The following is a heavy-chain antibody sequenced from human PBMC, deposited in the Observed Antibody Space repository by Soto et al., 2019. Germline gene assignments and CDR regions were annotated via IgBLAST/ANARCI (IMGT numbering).Heavy chain of an antibody. J-gene: IGHJ6*02. CDR3: ASPEGIAARPVHYYYGMDV. D-gene: IGHD6-6*01. CDR2: ISGSGGST. Sequence: GGSLRLSCAASGFTFSSYAMSWVRQAPGKGLEWVSAISGSGGSTYYADSVKGRFTISRDNSKNTLYLQMNRLRAEDTAVYYCASPEGIAARPVHYYYGMDVWGQGTTVTVSS. V-gene: IGHV3-23*01. CDR1: GFTFSSYA.